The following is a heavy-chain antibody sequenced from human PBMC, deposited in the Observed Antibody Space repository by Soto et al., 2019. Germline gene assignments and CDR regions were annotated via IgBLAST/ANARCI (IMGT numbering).Heavy chain of an antibody. V-gene: IGHV4-34*01. Sequence: QVQLQQWGAGLLKPSETLSLTCAVYGGSFSGYYWSWIRQPPGKGLEWIGEINHSGSTNYNPSLKSRVTISVDTSKNQCSLKLSSVTAADTAVYYCARGISGQRDDYIWGSYRSATINYDYWGQGTLVTVSS. J-gene: IGHJ4*02. D-gene: IGHD3-16*02. CDR3: ARGISGQRDDYIWGSYRSATINYDY. CDR2: INHSGST. CDR1: GGSFSGYY.